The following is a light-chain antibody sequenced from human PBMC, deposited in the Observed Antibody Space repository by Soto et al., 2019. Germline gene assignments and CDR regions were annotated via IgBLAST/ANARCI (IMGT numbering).Light chain of an antibody. V-gene: IGLV2-14*03. Sequence: QSVLTQPASVSGSPGQSITISCTGTSNDVGGFNYVSWYQQLPGKAPKLVIYDVTHRTSGVSDRFSGSRSGNTASLTISGLQAEDVSDYYCTSFTSGSTPYVPRTVTKVTV. CDR3: TSFTSGSTPYV. J-gene: IGLJ1*01. CDR2: DVT. CDR1: SNDVGGFNY.